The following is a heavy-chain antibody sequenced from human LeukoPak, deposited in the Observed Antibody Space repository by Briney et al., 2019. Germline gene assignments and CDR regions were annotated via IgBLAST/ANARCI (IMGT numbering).Heavy chain of an antibody. V-gene: IGHV3-30*04. CDR3: AKGLGYWFDP. Sequence: GGSLRLSCAASGSTFSSYAMHWVRQAPGKGLEWVAVISYDGSNKYYADSVKGRFTISRDNSKNTLYLQMNSLRAEDTAVYYCAKGLGYWFDPWGQGTLVTVSS. CDR2: ISYDGSNK. J-gene: IGHJ5*02. D-gene: IGHD7-27*01. CDR1: GSTFSSYA.